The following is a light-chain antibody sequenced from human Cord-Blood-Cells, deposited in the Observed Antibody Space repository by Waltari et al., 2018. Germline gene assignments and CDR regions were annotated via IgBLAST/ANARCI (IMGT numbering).Light chain of an antibody. V-gene: IGLV2-14*01. CDR1: SSDVGGYNY. J-gene: IGLJ1*01. CDR2: DVS. Sequence: QSALTQPASVSGSPGQSITISCTGTSSDVGGYNYVSWYQQHPRQAPKLMIYDVSNRPAGVSNRVAGSKSGNTASLTISGLQAEDEADDYCSSYTSSSTLGVVGTGTKVTVL. CDR3: SSYTSSSTLGV.